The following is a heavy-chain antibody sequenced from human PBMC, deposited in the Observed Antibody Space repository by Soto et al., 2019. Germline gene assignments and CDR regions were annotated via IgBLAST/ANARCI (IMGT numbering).Heavy chain of an antibody. CDR1: GGSISSYY. V-gene: IGHV4-59*01. CDR2: IYYSGST. J-gene: IGHJ6*02. Sequence: PSETLSLTCTVSGGSISSYYWSWIRQPPGKGLEWIGYIYYSGSTNYNPSLKSRVTISVDTSKNQFSLKLSSVTAADTAVYDCKRVSFYVTTFCYYYDGLSFSARVTTVTGSS. CDR3: KRVSFYVTTFCYYYDGLSF. D-gene: IGHD1-1*01.